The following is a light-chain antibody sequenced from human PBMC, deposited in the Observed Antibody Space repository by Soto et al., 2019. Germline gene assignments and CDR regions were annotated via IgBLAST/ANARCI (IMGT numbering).Light chain of an antibody. CDR3: HQEDTSPLS. J-gene: IGKJ4*01. CDR2: AAS. Sequence: EIVLTQSPGTVSLSAGERATLSCRASQSISTNSLAWYQQKPGQAPRLLIYAASSRATGIPDRFAGSGSGTDFTLTISSLEPEDFAVYFCHQEDTSPLSFGGRTKVGMK. CDR1: QSISTNS. V-gene: IGKV3-20*01.